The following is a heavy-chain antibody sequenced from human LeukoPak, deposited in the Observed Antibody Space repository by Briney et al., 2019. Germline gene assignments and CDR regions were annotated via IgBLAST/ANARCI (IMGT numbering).Heavy chain of an antibody. CDR1: GFTFSSYS. Sequence: GGSLRLSCAASGFTFSSYSMNWVRQAPGKGLEWVSSISSSSSYVYYADSVKGRFTISRDNAKNSLYLQMNSLRAEDTAVYYCARTGVSSWFDPWGQGTLVTVSS. V-gene: IGHV3-21*01. J-gene: IGHJ5*02. CDR3: ARTGVSSWFDP. CDR2: ISSSSSYV.